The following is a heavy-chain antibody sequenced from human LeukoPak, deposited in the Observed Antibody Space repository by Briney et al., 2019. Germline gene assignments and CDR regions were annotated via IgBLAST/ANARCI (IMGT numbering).Heavy chain of an antibody. J-gene: IGHJ4*02. CDR2: ISGSGGST. Sequence: PGGSLRLSCAASGFTFSSYAMSWVRQAPGKGLEWVSAISGSGGSTYYADSVKGRFTISRDNSKNTLYLQMNSLRAEDTAVYYCAKDRGFYDSSGYCNYWGQGTLVTVSS. V-gene: IGHV3-23*01. CDR3: AKDRGFYDSSGYCNY. CDR1: GFTFSSYA. D-gene: IGHD3-22*01.